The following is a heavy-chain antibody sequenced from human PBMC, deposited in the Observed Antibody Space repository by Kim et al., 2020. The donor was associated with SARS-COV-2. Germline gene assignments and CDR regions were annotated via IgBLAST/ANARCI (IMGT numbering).Heavy chain of an antibody. D-gene: IGHD3-10*01. J-gene: IGHJ6*02. V-gene: IGHV1-18*01. CDR2: ISAYNGNT. CDR1: GYTFTSYG. Sequence: ASVKVSCKASGYTFTSYGISWVRQAPGQGLEWMGWISAYNGNTNYAQKLQGRVTMTTDTSTSTAYMELRSLRSDDTAVYYCARATNYYGSGSYPYGMDVWGQGTTVTVSS. CDR3: ARATNYYGSGSYPYGMDV.